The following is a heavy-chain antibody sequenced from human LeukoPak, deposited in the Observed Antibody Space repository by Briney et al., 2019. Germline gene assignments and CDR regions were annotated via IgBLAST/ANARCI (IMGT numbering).Heavy chain of an antibody. CDR2: ISSSSSTI. V-gene: IGHV3-48*01. D-gene: IGHD5-24*01. CDR3: ARQDGMDGYNLDY. CDR1: GFTFSSYS. J-gene: IGHJ4*02. Sequence: GGSLRLSCAASGFTFSSYSMNWVRQAPGKGLEWVSYISSSSSTIYYADSVKGRFTISRDSAKNSLYLQMNSLRAEDTAVYYCARQDGMDGYNLDYWGQGTLVTVSS.